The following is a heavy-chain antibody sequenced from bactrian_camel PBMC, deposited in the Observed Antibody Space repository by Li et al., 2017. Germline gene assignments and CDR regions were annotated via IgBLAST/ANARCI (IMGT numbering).Heavy chain of an antibody. D-gene: IGHD4*01. CDR3: AAGRDADATIAARDFSY. V-gene: IGHV3S53*01. CDR1: GSTVDTYC. CDR2: FERDGSA. J-gene: IGHJ6*01. Sequence: HVQLVESGGGSVQAGGSLTLSCVASGSTVDTYCLGWFRQASGQTREGAASFERDGSASCADSVKGRFTISKDNAKNTVYLQMNGLKPDDTAIYYCAAGRDADATIAARDFSYWGQGTQVTV.